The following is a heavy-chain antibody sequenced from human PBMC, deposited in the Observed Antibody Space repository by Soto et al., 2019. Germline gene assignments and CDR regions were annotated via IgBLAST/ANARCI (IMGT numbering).Heavy chain of an antibody. D-gene: IGHD2-2*01. CDR1: GSIFTSYS. J-gene: IGHJ6*02. Sequence: ASVKVSRKASGSIFTSYSMSWVRLAPGKGLEWMGWIRSYNGNTNYAQKFQGRVTMTRDTSTSTVYMELSSLRSEDTAVYYCARDIKDIVLLPADMPDGYYYYYGMDGWGQGTTVTGS. V-gene: IGHV1-18*01. CDR2: IRSYNGNT. CDR3: ARDIKDIVLLPADMPDGYYYYYGMDG.